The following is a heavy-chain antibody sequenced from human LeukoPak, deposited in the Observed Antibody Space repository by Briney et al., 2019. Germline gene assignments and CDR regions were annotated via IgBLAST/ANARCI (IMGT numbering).Heavy chain of an antibody. CDR2: IRESGGST. CDR3: AKDRGYGGSYLFYFDY. Sequence: GGSLRLSCVASGFTFSSYAMSWVRQAPGKGLEWVSAIRESGGSTHYADSVKGRFTISRDNSKNTLYLQMNRLRAEETAVYYCAKDRGYGGSYLFYFDYWGQGTLVTVSS. D-gene: IGHD1-26*01. J-gene: IGHJ4*02. V-gene: IGHV3-23*01. CDR1: GFTFSSYA.